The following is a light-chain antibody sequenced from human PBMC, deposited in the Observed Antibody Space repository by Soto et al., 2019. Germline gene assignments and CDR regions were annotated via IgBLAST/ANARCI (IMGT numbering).Light chain of an antibody. J-gene: IGKJ4*02. CDR2: DVS. CDR3: YHLRESLFT. V-gene: IGKV1-5*01. CDR1: QTVERW. Sequence: ITCRASQTVERWLAWYQQKPGKAPNLLISDVSSLESGVPSRFSGSGSATAYTLILSGLEVAAFPTNHSYHLRESLFTCWEGTKVDIK.